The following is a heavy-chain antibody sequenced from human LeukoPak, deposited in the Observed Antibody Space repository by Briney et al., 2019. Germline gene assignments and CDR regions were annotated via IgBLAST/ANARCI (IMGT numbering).Heavy chain of an antibody. CDR1: GYTFNGYD. J-gene: IGHJ4*02. CDR3: TRGSLSGSSRDY. V-gene: IGHV1-8*01. Sequence: GASVKVSCKASGYTFNGYDINWVRQATGQGLEWRGWMNPNTGDTGYAQKFQGRVTMTRNTSIDTAYMELSGLKSEDTAVYYCTRGSLSGSSRDYWGQGTLVTVSS. D-gene: IGHD1-26*01. CDR2: MNPNTGDT.